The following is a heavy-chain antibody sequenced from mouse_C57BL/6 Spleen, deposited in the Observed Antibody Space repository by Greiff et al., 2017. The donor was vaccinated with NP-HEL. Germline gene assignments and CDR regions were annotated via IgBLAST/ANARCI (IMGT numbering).Heavy chain of an antibody. Sequence: QVQLKQPGAELVRPGSSVKLPCKASGYTFTSYWMDWVKQRPGQGLEWIGNIYPSDSETHYNQKFKDKATLTVDKSSSTAYMQLSSLTSEDSAVYYCARSPIYYYGSVVYWYFDVWGTGTTVTVSS. D-gene: IGHD1-1*01. V-gene: IGHV1-61*01. CDR2: IYPSDSET. CDR3: ARSPIYYYGSVVYWYFDV. J-gene: IGHJ1*03. CDR1: GYTFTSYW.